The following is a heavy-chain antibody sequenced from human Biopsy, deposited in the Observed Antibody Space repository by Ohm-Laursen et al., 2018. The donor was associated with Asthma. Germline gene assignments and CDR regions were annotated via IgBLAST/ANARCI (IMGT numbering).Heavy chain of an antibody. J-gene: IGHJ3*02. CDR2: IKHDGTEK. Sequence: SLRLSCSASGFTFGDYWMSWVRQVPGKGLEWVANIKHDGTEKNHVDSLKGRFTISRDNAKNSLYLQMNSLRAEDTAAYYCARAYGGNFFSGAFDIWGQGTMVTVSS. D-gene: IGHD4-23*01. V-gene: IGHV3-7*01. CDR3: ARAYGGNFFSGAFDI. CDR1: GFTFGDYW.